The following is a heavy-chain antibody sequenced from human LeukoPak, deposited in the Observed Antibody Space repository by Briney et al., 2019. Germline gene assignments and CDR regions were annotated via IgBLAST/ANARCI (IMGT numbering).Heavy chain of an antibody. CDR3: ARDGPWDYYDSSRLLCYFDY. Sequence: ASVKVSCKASGYTFTGYYMHWVRQAPEQGLEWMGWINPNSGGTNYAQKFQGRVTMTRDTSISTAYMELSRLRSDDTAVYYCARDGPWDYYDSSRLLCYFDYWGQGTLVTVSS. CDR1: GYTFTGYY. V-gene: IGHV1-2*02. D-gene: IGHD3-22*01. CDR2: INPNSGGT. J-gene: IGHJ4*02.